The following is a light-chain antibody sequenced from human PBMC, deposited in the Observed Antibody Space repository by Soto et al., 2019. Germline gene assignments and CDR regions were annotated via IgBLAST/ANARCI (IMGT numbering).Light chain of an antibody. J-gene: IGKJ1*01. Sequence: EIVLTQSPGTLSLSPGERATLSCRASQSVSTSYLAWYQQKPGQAPRLLIYGASSRATGIPDRFSGSGSGTDFTLTISRLEPADFAVYYCQQFSGSPRTFGQGTKVEI. CDR3: QQFSGSPRT. CDR1: QSVSTSY. V-gene: IGKV3-20*01. CDR2: GAS.